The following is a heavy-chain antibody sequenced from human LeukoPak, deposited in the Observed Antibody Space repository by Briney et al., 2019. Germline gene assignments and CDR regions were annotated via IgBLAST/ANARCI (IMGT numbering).Heavy chain of an antibody. CDR2: ISSSSSTI. V-gene: IGHV3-48*01. CDR3: ARGAYYYED. J-gene: IGHJ4*02. CDR1: GFTFTNHP. D-gene: IGHD3-22*01. Sequence: PGGSLRLSCAASGFTFTNHPMNWVRQAPGKGLEWVSYISSSSSTIYYADSVKGRFTISRDNAKNSLYLQMNSLRAEDTAVYYCARGAYYYEDWGQGTLVTVSS.